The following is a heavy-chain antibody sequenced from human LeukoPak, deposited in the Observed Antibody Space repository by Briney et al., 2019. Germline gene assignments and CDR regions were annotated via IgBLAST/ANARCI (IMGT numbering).Heavy chain of an antibody. CDR2: ISSNSCYI. J-gene: IGHJ6*03. Sequence: GGSLRLSCAASVFTFSSYSMNWVRQAPGKGLEWVSSISSNSCYIYCADSVKGRFTISRDNDKNSLSLQMNSLRAEDTAVYYCARGWDSSGWYDYYYMDVWGTGTTVTVSS. D-gene: IGHD6-19*01. V-gene: IGHV3-21*01. CDR3: ARGWDSSGWYDYYYMDV. CDR1: VFTFSSYS.